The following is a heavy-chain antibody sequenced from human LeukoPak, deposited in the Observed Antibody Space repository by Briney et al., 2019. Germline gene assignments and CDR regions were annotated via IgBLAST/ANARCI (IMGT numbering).Heavy chain of an antibody. Sequence: SVKVSCKASGGTFSSYAISWVRQAPGQGLEWMGGIIPIFGTANYAQKFQGRVTITTDESTSTAYMELSSLRSEDTAVYCCARQTGIAAALDYWGQGTLVTVSS. D-gene: IGHD6-13*01. CDR1: GGTFSSYA. V-gene: IGHV1-69*05. J-gene: IGHJ4*02. CDR3: ARQTGIAAALDY. CDR2: IIPIFGTA.